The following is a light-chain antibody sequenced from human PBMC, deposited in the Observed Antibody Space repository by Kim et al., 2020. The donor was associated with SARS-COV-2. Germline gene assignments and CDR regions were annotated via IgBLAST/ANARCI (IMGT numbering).Light chain of an antibody. J-gene: IGKJ4*01. Sequence: EIVLTQSPATLSLSPGERVTLSCRASQSVSSNLAWYQQKPGQAPRLLIHDASNRATGIPARFSGSGSGTDFTLTISSLEPEDFAVYYCQQRSNWPLTFGGGTKVDIK. CDR1: QSVSSN. CDR3: QQRSNWPLT. V-gene: IGKV3-11*01. CDR2: DAS.